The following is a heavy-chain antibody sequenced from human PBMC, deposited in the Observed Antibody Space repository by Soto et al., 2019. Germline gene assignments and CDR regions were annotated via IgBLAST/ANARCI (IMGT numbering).Heavy chain of an antibody. Sequence: EVQLVESGGGLVKPGGSLTLSCAASGFSFSNVWMSWVRQAPGKGLEWVGHIKSKSVGRTTDYTAPVKGRFTISRDDSKDTLLMQRNNLNTDDTDVYYCTPYTTQTFGDGGLCYCVKTKIHDSWGQGILVTVSS. V-gene: IGHV3-15*01. CDR2: IKSKSVGRTT. J-gene: IGHJ4*02. CDR3: TPYTTQTFGDGGLCYCVKTKIHDS. CDR1: GFSFSNVW. D-gene: IGHD2-15*01.